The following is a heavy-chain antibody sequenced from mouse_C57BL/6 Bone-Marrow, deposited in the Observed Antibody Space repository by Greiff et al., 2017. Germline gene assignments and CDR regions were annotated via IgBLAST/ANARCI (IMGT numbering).Heavy chain of an antibody. CDR1: GYTFTDYY. Sequence: VQLQQSGPELVKPGASVKISCKASGYTFTDYYINWVKQRPGQGLEWIGWIFPESGSTYYNAKFKGKATLTVDTSSSPAYMLLSSVTSEDSAVYFCAKVYVYYYAIGYWGQAPSVTVAS. J-gene: IGHJ4*01. CDR2: IFPESGST. D-gene: IGHD1-3*01. CDR3: AKVYVYYYAIGY. V-gene: IGHV1-75*01.